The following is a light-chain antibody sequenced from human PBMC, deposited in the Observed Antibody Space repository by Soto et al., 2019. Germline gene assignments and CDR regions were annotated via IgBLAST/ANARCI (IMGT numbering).Light chain of an antibody. CDR3: QQYNNWPPWAF. V-gene: IGKV3-15*01. J-gene: IGKJ3*01. CDR1: QSVSSN. Sequence: EIVMTQSPATLSVSPGERATLSCRASQSVSSNLAWYQQKPGQAPRLLIYGASTRATGIPARFSCSGSGTEFTLTSSSLQSEHFAVYYCQQYNNWPPWAFFGPGTKVDIK. CDR2: GAS.